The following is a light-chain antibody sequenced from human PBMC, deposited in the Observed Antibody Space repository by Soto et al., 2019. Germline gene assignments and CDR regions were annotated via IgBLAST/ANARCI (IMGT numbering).Light chain of an antibody. Sequence: EIVMTQSPATLSVSPGERATLSCRASQSVSSNLAWYQQQPGQAPRLLIYGASTRATGIPARFSGSGSGTEFTLTIRSLQSEDFAVYYCQQYNTWPLPFGPGTKVDIK. V-gene: IGKV3-15*01. CDR2: GAS. CDR3: QQYNTWPLP. J-gene: IGKJ3*01. CDR1: QSVSSN.